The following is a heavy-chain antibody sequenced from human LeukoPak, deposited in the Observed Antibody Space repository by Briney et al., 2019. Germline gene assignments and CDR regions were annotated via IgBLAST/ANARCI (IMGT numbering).Heavy chain of an antibody. CDR2: INNSGST. CDR1: GGSFSGYY. CDR3: ARHLPPRGYSYGARLYYFDY. V-gene: IGHV4-34*01. D-gene: IGHD5-18*01. Sequence: SETLSLTCAVYGGSFSGYYWSWIRQPPGKGLEWIGEINNSGSTNYNPSLKSRVTISVDTSKNQFSLKLSSVTAADTAVYYCARHLPPRGYSYGARLYYFDYWGQGTLVTVSS. J-gene: IGHJ4*02.